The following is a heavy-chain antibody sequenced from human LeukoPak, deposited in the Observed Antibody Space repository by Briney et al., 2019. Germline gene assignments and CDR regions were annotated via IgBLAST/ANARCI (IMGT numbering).Heavy chain of an antibody. V-gene: IGHV4-39*07. CDR2: IYYSGST. CDR3: AREIAARVDY. D-gene: IGHD6-13*01. J-gene: IGHJ4*02. Sequence: SETLSLTCTVSGGSISSSSYYWGWIRQPPGKGLEWIGSIYYSGSTYYNPSLKSRATISVDTSKNQFSLKLSSVTAADTAVYYCAREIAARVDYWGQGTLVTVSS. CDR1: GGSISSSSYY.